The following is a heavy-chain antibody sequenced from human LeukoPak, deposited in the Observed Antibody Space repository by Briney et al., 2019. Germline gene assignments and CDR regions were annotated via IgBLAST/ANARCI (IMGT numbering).Heavy chain of an antibody. CDR1: GFTFSIYW. CDR3: AKDYIAVNYYGRSGRAY. CDR2: INREGSST. V-gene: IGHV3-74*01. Sequence: SGGSVRLSYAASGFTFSIYWMHWARHARGEGRVWVSRINREGSSTNHADSVKGRFTSTRDKATNPLEPQMNGQSGQDTVVYYCAKDYIAVNYYGRSGRAYWGQGPVVTVSS. J-gene: IGHJ1*01. D-gene: IGHD3-22*01.